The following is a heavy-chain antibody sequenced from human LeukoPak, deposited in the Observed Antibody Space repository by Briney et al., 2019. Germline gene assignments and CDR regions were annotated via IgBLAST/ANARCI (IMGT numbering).Heavy chain of an antibody. D-gene: IGHD1-1*01. CDR1: GFTFSSYS. V-gene: IGHV3-21*01. Sequence: GGSLRLSCAASGFTFSSYSMNWVRQAPGKGLEGVSSISSSSSYIYYADSVKGRFTISRDNAKNSLYLQMNSLRAEDTAVYSCARKTGTTGFWYYYYGMDVWGQGTTVTVSS. CDR2: ISSSSSYI. CDR3: ARKTGTTGFWYYYYGMDV. J-gene: IGHJ6*02.